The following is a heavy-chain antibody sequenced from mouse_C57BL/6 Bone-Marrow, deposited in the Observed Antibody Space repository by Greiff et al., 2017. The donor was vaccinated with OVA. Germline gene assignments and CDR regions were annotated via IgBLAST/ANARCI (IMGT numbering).Heavy chain of an antibody. V-gene: IGHV1-62-2*01. J-gene: IGHJ2*01. CDR2: FYPGSGSI. Sequence: VKLQESGAELVKPGASVKLSCKASGYTFTEYTIHWVKQRSGQGLEWIGWFYPGSGSIKYNEKFKDKATLTADKSSSTVYMELSRLTSEDSAVYFCARHEDRDGYYSYYFDYWGQGTTLTVSS. CDR1: GYTFTEYT. D-gene: IGHD2-3*01. CDR3: ARHEDRDGYYSYYFDY.